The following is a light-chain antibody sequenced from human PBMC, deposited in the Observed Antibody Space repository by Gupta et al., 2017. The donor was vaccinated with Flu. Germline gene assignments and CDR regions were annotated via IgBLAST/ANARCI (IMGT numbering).Light chain of an antibody. J-gene: IGKJ2*01. CDR1: QSLVYKNGITY. Sequence: DVVMSQSPLSLSVTLGQAASISCRSSQSLVYKNGITYLTWLQQRQGHSRRRIIYEVSNRDLGVTDRFSGSGLVNDFTLKSSSVEDEDVGVYYGTRGTRPRSLGQRTTLEI. CDR3: TRGTRPRS. V-gene: IGKV2-30*01. CDR2: EVS.